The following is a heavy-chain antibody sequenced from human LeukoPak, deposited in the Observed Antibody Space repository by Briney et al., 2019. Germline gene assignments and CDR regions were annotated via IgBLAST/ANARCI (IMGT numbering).Heavy chain of an antibody. CDR3: ARSGTLWNYPLFDY. V-gene: IGHV3-11*01. Sequence: PGRSLRLSCAASGFTFSDYYMSWIRQAPGKGLEWVSYISSSGSTIYYADSVKGRFTISRDNAKNSLYLQMNSVRAEDTAVYYCARSGTLWNYPLFDYWGQGTLVTVSS. CDR2: ISSSGSTI. D-gene: IGHD1-7*01. CDR1: GFTFSDYY. J-gene: IGHJ4*02.